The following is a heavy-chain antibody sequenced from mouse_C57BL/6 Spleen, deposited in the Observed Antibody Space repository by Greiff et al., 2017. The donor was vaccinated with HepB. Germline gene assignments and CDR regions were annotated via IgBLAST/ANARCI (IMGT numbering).Heavy chain of an antibody. Sequence: EVQLQQSGAELVKPGASVKLSCTASGFNIKDYYMHWVKQRTEQGLEWIGRIDPEDGKTKYAPKFQGKATITADTSSNTAYLQLSSLTSDDSSVYYCARSSSPSMDYWGQGTSVTVSS. CDR2: IDPEDGKT. D-gene: IGHD1-1*01. J-gene: IGHJ4*01. CDR1: GFNIKDYY. V-gene: IGHV14-2*01. CDR3: ARSSSPSMDY.